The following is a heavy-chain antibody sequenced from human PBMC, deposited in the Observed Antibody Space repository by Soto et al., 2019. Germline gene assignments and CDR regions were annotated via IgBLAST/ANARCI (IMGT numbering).Heavy chain of an antibody. J-gene: IGHJ5*02. D-gene: IGHD6-19*01. Sequence: TLSLTCTVSGGSISSYYWSWIRQPPGKGLEWIGYIYYSGSTNYNPSLKSRVTISVDTSKNQFSLKLSSVTAADTAVYYCARDLAEFDPWGQGTLVTVSS. V-gene: IGHV4-59*01. CDR2: IYYSGST. CDR3: ARDLAEFDP. CDR1: GGSISSYY.